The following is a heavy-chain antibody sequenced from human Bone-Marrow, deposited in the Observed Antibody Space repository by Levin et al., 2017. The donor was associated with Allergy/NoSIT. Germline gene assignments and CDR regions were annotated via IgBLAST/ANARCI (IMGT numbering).Heavy chain of an antibody. D-gene: IGHD2-21*02. Sequence: SQTLSLTCTVSGGSFRDSHWSWIRQPPGKGLEWIGEINHSGYTNYNPSLKSRVSMSVDTPKKQFSLKLSSVTAADTAVYYCAREGRSVTGIGDWGQGTLVTVSS. CDR3: AREGRSVTGIGD. J-gene: IGHJ4*02. V-gene: IGHV4-34*01. CDR2: INHSGYT. CDR1: GGSFRDSH.